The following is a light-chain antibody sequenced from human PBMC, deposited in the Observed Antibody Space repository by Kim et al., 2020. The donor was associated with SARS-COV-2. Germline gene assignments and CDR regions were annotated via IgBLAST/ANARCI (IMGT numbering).Light chain of an antibody. Sequence: LSPGESAPPSCRASQSVSSYFAWYQQKPGQAPRLLIYDASNRATGIPARFSGSGSGTDFTLTISSLEPEDFAVYYCQQRSKWPPESFGQGTKLEI. J-gene: IGKJ2*03. CDR1: QSVSSY. CDR2: DAS. V-gene: IGKV3-11*01. CDR3: QQRSKWPPES.